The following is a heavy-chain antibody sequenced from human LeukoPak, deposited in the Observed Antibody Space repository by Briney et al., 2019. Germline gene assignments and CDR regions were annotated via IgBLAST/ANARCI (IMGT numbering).Heavy chain of an antibody. V-gene: IGHV1-69*13. D-gene: IGHD3-22*01. CDR1: GGTFSSYA. CDR2: IIPIFGTA. J-gene: IGHJ4*02. Sequence: SVKVSCKASGGTFSSYAISWVRQAPGQGLEWMGGIIPIFGTANYAQKFQGRVTITADESTSTAYMELSSLRSEDTAVYYCARGYYDSSGYYHRVLNYWGQGTLVTVSS. CDR3: ARGYYDSSGYYHRVLNY.